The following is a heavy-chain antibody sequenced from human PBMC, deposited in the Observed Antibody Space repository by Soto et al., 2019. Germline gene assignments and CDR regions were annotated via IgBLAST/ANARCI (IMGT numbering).Heavy chain of an antibody. CDR2: IYYSGST. Sequence: SETLSLTCTVSGGSISSYYWSWIRQPPGKGLEWIGYIYYSGSTNYNPSLKSRVTISVDTSKNQFSLKLSSVTAADTAVYYCARGALNIYGDYFDYWGQGTLVTVSS. D-gene: IGHD4-17*01. CDR3: ARGALNIYGDYFDY. CDR1: GGSISSYY. J-gene: IGHJ4*02. V-gene: IGHV4-59*01.